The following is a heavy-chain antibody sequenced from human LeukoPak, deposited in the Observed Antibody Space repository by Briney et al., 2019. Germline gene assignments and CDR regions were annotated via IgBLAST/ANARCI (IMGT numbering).Heavy chain of an antibody. V-gene: IGHV4-38-2*02. CDR1: GYSISSGYY. CDR2: IYYSGST. J-gene: IGHJ4*02. CDR3: ARVDYYDSSVDV. Sequence: SETLSLTCTVSGYSISSGYYWGWIRQPPGKGLEWIGSIYYSGSTNYNPSLKSRVTISVDTSKNQFSLKLSSVTAADTAVYYCARVDYYDSSVDVWGQGTLVTVSS. D-gene: IGHD3-22*01.